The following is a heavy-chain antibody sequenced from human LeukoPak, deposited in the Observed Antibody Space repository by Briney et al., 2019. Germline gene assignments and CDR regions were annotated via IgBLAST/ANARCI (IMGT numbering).Heavy chain of an antibody. CDR2: IYSGGST. CDR1: GFTVSSNY. D-gene: IGHD1-26*01. CDR3: ARDRVGATSNFDY. J-gene: IGHJ4*02. Sequence: GGSLRLSCAASGFTVSSNYMSWVRQAPGKGLEWVSVIYSGGSTYYADSVKGRFTISRDNSKNTLYLQMNSLRAEDTAVYYCARDRVGATSNFDYWGQGTLVTVSS. V-gene: IGHV3-66*01.